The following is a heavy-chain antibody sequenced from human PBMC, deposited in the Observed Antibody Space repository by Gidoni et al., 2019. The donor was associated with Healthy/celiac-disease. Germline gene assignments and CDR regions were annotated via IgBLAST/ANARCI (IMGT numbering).Heavy chain of an antibody. D-gene: IGHD3-10*01. Sequence: QVQLVQSVADVEKHGARVNVPCQLSGYAFTGYYMNCLRQAHGQGREWMGWMKPNSGGTNYAKKVQGRASMTRDTSISTAYMALSRLRCDDTAVYYCARDVVVVTMVRGAFPAEGGRDYWGQGTLVTVSS. CDR2: MKPNSGGT. CDR3: ARDVVVVTMVRGAFPAEGGRDY. V-gene: IGHV1-2*02. CDR1: GYAFTGYY. J-gene: IGHJ4*02.